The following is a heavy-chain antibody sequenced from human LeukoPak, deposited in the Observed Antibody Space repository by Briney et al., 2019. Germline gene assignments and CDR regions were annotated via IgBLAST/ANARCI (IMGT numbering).Heavy chain of an antibody. V-gene: IGHV4-34*01. D-gene: IGHD2-2*01. CDR1: GGSLSGFY. CDR2: TSHSGGT. Sequence: SETLSLTCAVYGGSLSGFYWSWIRQPPGNGLEWIGETSHSGGTSYNPSLKSRVSISVDTSKNQFSLKLSSVTAADTAVYYCARHGEKYQLYWGQGTLVTVSS. CDR3: ARHGEKYQLY. J-gene: IGHJ4*02.